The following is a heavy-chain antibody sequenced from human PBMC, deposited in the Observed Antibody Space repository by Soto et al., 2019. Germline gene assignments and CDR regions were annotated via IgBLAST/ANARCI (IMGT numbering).Heavy chain of an antibody. V-gene: IGHV3-23*01. J-gene: IGHJ4*02. Sequence: EVPLLESGGGLLQLGGSLRLSCAASGFTFGSYAMNWVRQAPGKGLEWVSVISGSGGSTYYADSVKGRFTISRVNSKNTLYLQMNSLRAEDTAVYYCARRSSSWYFDYWGQGTLVTVSS. D-gene: IGHD6-13*01. CDR2: ISGSGGST. CDR3: ARRSSSWYFDY. CDR1: GFTFGSYA.